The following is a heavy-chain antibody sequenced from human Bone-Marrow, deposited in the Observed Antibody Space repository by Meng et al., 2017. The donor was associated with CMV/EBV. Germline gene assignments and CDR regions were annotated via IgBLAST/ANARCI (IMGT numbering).Heavy chain of an antibody. J-gene: IGHJ3*02. V-gene: IGHV3-7*01. CDR1: GFNFSSYW. Sequence: GESLKISCAVSGFNFSSYWMTWVRQAPGKGLEWVANIRQDGSEKYYVDSVKRRFTIPRDNAESSLYSQMNSLRAEDTAVYYCASLTCSTPTCHWAAFDIWGQGTLVTVSS. D-gene: IGHD2-2*01. CDR2: IRQDGSEK. CDR3: ASLTCSTPTCHWAAFDI.